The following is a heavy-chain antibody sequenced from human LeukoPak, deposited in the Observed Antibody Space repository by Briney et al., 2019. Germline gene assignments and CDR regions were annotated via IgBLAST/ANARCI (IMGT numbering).Heavy chain of an antibody. D-gene: IGHD5-12*01. CDR1: GGTFSSYA. V-gene: IGHV1-69*05. CDR3: ARTRGYSGCLDY. Sequence: ASVKVSCKASGGTFSSYAISWVRQAPGQGLEWMGGIIPIFGTANYAQKFQGRVTITTDESTSTAYMELSSLRSEDTAVYYCARTRGYSGCLDYWGQGTLGTVSS. CDR2: IIPIFGTA. J-gene: IGHJ4*02.